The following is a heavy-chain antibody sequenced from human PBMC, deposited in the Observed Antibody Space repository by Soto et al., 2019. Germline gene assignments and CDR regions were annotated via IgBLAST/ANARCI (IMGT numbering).Heavy chain of an antibody. CDR3: VRDHVTPRLYSEK. J-gene: IGHJ4*02. CDR1: GFAFSAHW. V-gene: IGHV3-7*01. Sequence: EVQLVESGGDLVQPGGSLRLSCSASGFAFSAHWMTWVRQTPGKGLEWVANISPEGSTKYYVDSAKGRLTISRDNAKNLLFLPMTSLPVGDTAVYSCVRDHVTPRLYSEKWGQGTLVTVSS. D-gene: IGHD2-21*01. CDR2: ISPEGSTK.